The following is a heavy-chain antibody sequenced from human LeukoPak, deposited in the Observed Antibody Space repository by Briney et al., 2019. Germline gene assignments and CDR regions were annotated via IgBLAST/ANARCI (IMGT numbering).Heavy chain of an antibody. CDR1: GFIISNNW. CDR3: TCALEV. CDR2: IKQDGSKK. Sequence: GGSLRLSCEASGFIISNNWMHWVRQAPGKGLEWVATIKQDGSKKYYVDSVKGRFTISRDNGKNSLFLQMDSLRVDDTALYYCTCALEVWGQGTTVTVSP. J-gene: IGHJ6*01. V-gene: IGHV3-7*01.